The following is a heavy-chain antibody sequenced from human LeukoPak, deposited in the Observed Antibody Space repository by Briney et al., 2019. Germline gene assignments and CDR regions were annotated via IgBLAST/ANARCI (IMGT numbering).Heavy chain of an antibody. Sequence: SETLSLTCAVSGGSISSGGYSWSWIRQPPGKGLEWIGYIYHSGSTYYNPSLKSRVTISVDRSKNQFSLKLSSVTAADTAVYYCARTSYSSSYWGQGTLVTVSS. CDR2: IYHSGST. J-gene: IGHJ4*02. D-gene: IGHD6-6*01. V-gene: IGHV4-30-2*01. CDR3: ARTSYSSSY. CDR1: GGSISSGGYS.